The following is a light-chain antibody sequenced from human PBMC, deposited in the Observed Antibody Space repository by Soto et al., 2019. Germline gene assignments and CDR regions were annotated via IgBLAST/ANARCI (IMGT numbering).Light chain of an antibody. CDR3: QQYGSSPWT. CDR1: QSVSSSY. CDR2: RAS. V-gene: IGKV3-20*01. Sequence: IVLTQSPGTLSLSPGERATLSCRASQSVSSSYLAWYQQKPGQAPRLLIYRASSRATGIPDRFSGSGSATDFTLTISRLEPEDFAVYYCQQYGSSPWTFGQGTKVDIK. J-gene: IGKJ1*01.